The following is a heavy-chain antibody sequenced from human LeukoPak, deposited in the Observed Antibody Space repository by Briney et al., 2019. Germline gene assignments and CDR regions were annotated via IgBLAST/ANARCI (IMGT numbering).Heavy chain of an antibody. CDR3: ASAALVGATLFD. CDR1: GGSISGYY. D-gene: IGHD1-26*01. Sequence: SETVSLTCTVSGGSISGYYWSWLRQPPGKGLEWSGYIYSSGSTYSNPSLKSRVTISVDTSKNQLSLKLNSVNAEDTAVYYCASAALVGATLFDWGQGTLVTVSS. V-gene: IGHV4-59*01. J-gene: IGHJ4*02. CDR2: IYSSGST.